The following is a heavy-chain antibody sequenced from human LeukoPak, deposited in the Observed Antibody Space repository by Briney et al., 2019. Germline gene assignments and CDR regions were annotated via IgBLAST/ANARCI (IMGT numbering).Heavy chain of an antibody. CDR3: ARDIYGSGPPVADTLDY. D-gene: IGHD3-10*01. CDR2: ISSRVSTI. J-gene: IGHJ4*02. Sequence: GGSLRLSCAASGFTFSDYYMSWIRQAAGELLEWVAYISSRVSTIYYADSVKGRFNIPRDNPKHSLYLQVNRLRAEHTAVYYCARDIYGSGPPVADTLDYWGQGPLVPVSS. V-gene: IGHV3-11*04. CDR1: GFTFSDYY.